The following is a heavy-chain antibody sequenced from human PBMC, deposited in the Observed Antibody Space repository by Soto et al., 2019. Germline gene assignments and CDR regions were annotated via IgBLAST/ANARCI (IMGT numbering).Heavy chain of an antibody. CDR3: ARRGYSYGLYYYYGMDV. CDR1: GGSISSYS. J-gene: IGHJ6*02. CDR2: IYYSGST. Sequence: TSETLSLTCAVAGGSISSYSWSWIRQPPGKGLEWIGYIYYSGSTNYNPSLKSRVTITVDTSKNQFSLKLSSVTAAVTAVYYCARRGYSYGLYYYYGMDVWGQGTTVTVSS. V-gene: IGHV4-59*08. D-gene: IGHD5-18*01.